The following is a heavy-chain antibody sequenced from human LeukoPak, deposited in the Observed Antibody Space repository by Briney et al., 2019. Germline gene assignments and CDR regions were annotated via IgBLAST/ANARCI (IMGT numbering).Heavy chain of an antibody. CDR2: IYYSGST. CDR1: GGSISSYY. D-gene: IGHD2-2*01. CDR3: ARGPDCSSTSCVLSNWFDP. V-gene: IGHV4-59*01. Sequence: SEILSLTCTVSGGSISSYYWSWIRQPPGKGLEWIGYIYYSGSTNYNPSLKSRVTVSVDTSKNQFSLKLSSVTAADTAVYYCARGPDCSSTSCVLSNWFDPWGQGTLVTVSS. J-gene: IGHJ5*02.